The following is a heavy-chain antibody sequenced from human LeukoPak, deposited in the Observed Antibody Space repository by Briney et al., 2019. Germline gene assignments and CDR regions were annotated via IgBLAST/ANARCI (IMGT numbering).Heavy chain of an antibody. D-gene: IGHD2-15*01. CDR1: GFTFSSYE. CDR2: ISSSDTTI. Sequence: PGGSLRLSCAASGFTFSSYEMTWVRQAPGKGLEWVSNISSSDTTIHYADSVKGRFTISRDNARNSLYLQMNSLRAEDTAVYYCARDSPRGYCSGGSCYAWFDPWGQGTLVTVSS. V-gene: IGHV3-48*03. J-gene: IGHJ5*02. CDR3: ARDSPRGYCSGGSCYAWFDP.